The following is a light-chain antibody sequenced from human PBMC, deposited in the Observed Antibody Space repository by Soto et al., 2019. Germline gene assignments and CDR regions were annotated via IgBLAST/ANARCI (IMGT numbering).Light chain of an antibody. Sequence: QSALTQPASVSGSPGQSITISCTGTSSDVGAYDYVSWYQHHPGKAPKVMIYEVTKRPSGVPARFSASKSGNTASLTVSGLQAEDEADYYCCSYGGSYNLVFGGGTQLTVL. CDR3: CSYGGSYNLV. CDR1: SSDVGAYDY. J-gene: IGLJ2*01. CDR2: EVT. V-gene: IGLV2-8*01.